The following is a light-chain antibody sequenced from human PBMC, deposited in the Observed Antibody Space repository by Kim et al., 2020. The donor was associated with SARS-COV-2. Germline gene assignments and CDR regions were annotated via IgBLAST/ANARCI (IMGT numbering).Light chain of an antibody. CDR3: QTWDSRTYV. CDR1: RLGDKY. Sequence: SYELTQPPSVSVSPGQTATITCSGDRLGDKYACWYQQKPGQSPVLVIYQNNKRPSGITERFSGSNSGNTATLTISGTQAMDEADYYCQTWDSRTYV. J-gene: IGLJ1*01. V-gene: IGLV3-1*01. CDR2: QNN.